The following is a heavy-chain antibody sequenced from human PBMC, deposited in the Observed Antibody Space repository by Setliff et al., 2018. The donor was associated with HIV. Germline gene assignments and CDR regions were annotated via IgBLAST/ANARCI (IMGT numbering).Heavy chain of an antibody. CDR3: ARESSGGWRNANWFDP. Sequence: ASVKVSCKASGYTFSDYYIHWVRQAPGQGLEWMGWINPKSGGTNYAQNFQAWVTMTRDTSISTAYMELSRLRSDDTALYYCARESSGGWRNANWFDPWGQGTLVTVS. CDR2: INPKSGGT. V-gene: IGHV1-2*04. CDR1: GYTFSDYY. D-gene: IGHD1-1*01. J-gene: IGHJ5*02.